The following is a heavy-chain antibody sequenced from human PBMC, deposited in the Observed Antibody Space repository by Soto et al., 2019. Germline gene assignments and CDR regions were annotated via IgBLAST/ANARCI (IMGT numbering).Heavy chain of an antibody. Sequence: GASVKVSCKASGYTFTSYGISWVRQAPGQGLEWMGWISTYNGNTKYAQKLQGRVTMTTDTSASTAYMELSSPRSEDTAVYYCARGPDYYDSSGYDHWCDPWGQGTLVTVSS. CDR2: ISTYNGNT. V-gene: IGHV1-18*01. J-gene: IGHJ5*02. CDR1: GYTFTSYG. CDR3: ARGPDYYDSSGYDHWCDP. D-gene: IGHD3-22*01.